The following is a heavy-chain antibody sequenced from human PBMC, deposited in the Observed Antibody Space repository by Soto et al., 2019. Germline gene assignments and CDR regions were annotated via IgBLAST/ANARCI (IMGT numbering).Heavy chain of an antibody. D-gene: IGHD1-26*01. V-gene: IGHV1-18*01. J-gene: IGHJ4*02. Sequence: QVQLVQSGAEVKKPGASVKVSCKASGYTFTSYGLSWVRQAPGQGLEWMGWISPYNGNTNYAQKLQGRVTMTTDTSTSTAYMELRSLRSDATAVYYFAGAPETIVGATIDYWGQGTLVTVSS. CDR1: GYTFTSYG. CDR2: ISPYNGNT. CDR3: AGAPETIVGATIDY.